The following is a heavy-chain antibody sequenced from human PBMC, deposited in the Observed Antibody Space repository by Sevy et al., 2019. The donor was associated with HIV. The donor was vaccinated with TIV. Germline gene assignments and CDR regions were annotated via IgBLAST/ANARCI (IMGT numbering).Heavy chain of an antibody. CDR3: ARQHSYNSNDLCWFDP. D-gene: IGHD1-1*01. V-gene: IGHV4-39*01. Sequence: SETLSLTCTVSGGSISSSSYYWGWIRQPPGKGLEWIGSIYYSGSTYYNPSLKSRVTISVDTSKNQFSLKLSSVTAAATAVYYCARQHSYNSNDLCWFDPWGQGTLVTVSS. CDR2: IYYSGST. J-gene: IGHJ5*02. CDR1: GGSISSSSYY.